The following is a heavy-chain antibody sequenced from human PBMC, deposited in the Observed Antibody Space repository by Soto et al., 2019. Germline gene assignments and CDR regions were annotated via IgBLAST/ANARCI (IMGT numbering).Heavy chain of an antibody. V-gene: IGHV4-30-4*01. CDR2: VFYSGAT. J-gene: IGHJ4*02. D-gene: IGHD3-10*01. CDR3: ARAGFSYGHLLF. Sequence: QVQLKESGPGLVKPSETLSLTCYVSGGPIKTGDYYWNWTRQPPGKGLEWIGYVFYSGATNYSPSLKSRAAISMDTSKNQFSLSLTSVTAADTAVYYCARAGFSYGHLLFWGQGIRVTVST. CDR1: GGPIKTGDYY.